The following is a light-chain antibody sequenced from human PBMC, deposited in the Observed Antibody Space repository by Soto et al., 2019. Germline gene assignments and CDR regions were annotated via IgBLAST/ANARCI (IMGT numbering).Light chain of an antibody. CDR1: NSDVGAYNY. V-gene: IGLV2-11*01. CDR2: DVG. CDR3: CSFAGGSTHVL. J-gene: IGLJ2*01. Sequence: QSVLTQPRSVSGSPGQSVTISCAGTNSDVGAYNYVSWYQQHPGKAPKVMIYDVGKRPSGVPDRFSGSKSGNTASLTISGLQAEDEAEYYCCSFAGGSTHVLFGGGT.